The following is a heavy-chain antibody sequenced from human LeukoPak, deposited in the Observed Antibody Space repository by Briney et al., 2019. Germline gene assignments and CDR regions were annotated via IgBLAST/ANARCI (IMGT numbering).Heavy chain of an antibody. CDR2: ISGSGGST. D-gene: IGHD6-19*01. J-gene: IGHJ4*02. Sequence: GGSLRLSCAASGFTFSSYAMSWVRQAPGKGLEWVSVISGSGGSTYSAESVKGRFTISRDNSKDTLYLQMNSLRVEDTAVYYCAKGPRASGWTYFDYWGQGTLVTVSS. CDR1: GFTFSSYA. V-gene: IGHV3-23*01. CDR3: AKGPRASGWTYFDY.